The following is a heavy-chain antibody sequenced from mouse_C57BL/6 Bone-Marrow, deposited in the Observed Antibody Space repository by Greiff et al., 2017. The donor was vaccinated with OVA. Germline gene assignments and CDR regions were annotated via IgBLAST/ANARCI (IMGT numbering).Heavy chain of an antibody. V-gene: IGHV1-54*01. J-gene: IGHJ1*03. Sequence: QVQLQQSGAELVRPGTSVKVSCKASGYAFTNYLIEWVKQRPGQGLEWIGVINPGSGGTNYNEKFKGKATLTADKSSSTAYMQLSSLTSEDSAVYFCAITRYFDVWGTGTTVTVSS. CDR2: INPGSGGT. CDR1: GYAFTNYL. CDR3: AITRYFDV.